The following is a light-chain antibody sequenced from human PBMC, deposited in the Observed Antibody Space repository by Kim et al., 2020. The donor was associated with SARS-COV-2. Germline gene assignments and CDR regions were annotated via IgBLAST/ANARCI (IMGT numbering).Light chain of an antibody. J-gene: IGKJ2*01. Sequence: LSPGESAPLSCTASPSVSSSYLAWYQQKPGQAPRLLIYGASSRATGIPDRFSGSGSGTDFTLTISRLEPEDFAVYYCQQYGSSLYTFGQGTKLAIK. CDR3: QQYGSSLYT. CDR1: PSVSSSY. V-gene: IGKV3-20*01. CDR2: GAS.